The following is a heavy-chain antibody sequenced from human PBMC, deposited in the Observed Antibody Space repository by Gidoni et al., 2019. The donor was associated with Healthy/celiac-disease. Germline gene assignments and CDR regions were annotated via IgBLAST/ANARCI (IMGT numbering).Heavy chain of an antibody. V-gene: IGHV3-30*04. J-gene: IGHJ3*02. CDR1: GFTFSSYA. CDR2: ISDDGSNK. D-gene: IGHD2-21*02. Sequence: QVQLVESGGGVVQPGRSLRLSCAASGFTFSSYAMHWVRQAPGKGLEWVAVISDDGSNKYYADSVKGRFTISRDNSKNTLYLQMNSLRAEDTAVYYCASGVVVVTAMGAFDIWGQGTMVTVSS. CDR3: ASGVVVVTAMGAFDI.